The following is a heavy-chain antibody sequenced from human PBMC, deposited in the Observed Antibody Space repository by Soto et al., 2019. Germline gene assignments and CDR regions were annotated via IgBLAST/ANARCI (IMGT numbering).Heavy chain of an antibody. V-gene: IGHV4-30-4*01. D-gene: IGHD2-15*01. Sequence: SETLSLTCTVSDGSITSTSYFWSWIRQPPGKGLEWIGYVHSTGTTYYNPSLKSRVIISMDTSKSQFSLKVDSVTAADTAVYYCARDGWQGVDVWGQGTTVTVSS. CDR1: DGSITSTSYF. J-gene: IGHJ6*02. CDR2: VHSTGTT. CDR3: ARDGWQGVDV.